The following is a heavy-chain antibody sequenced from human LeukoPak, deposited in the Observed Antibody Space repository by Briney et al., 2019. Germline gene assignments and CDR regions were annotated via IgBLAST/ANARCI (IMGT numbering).Heavy chain of an antibody. V-gene: IGHV4-34*01. J-gene: IGHJ5*02. CDR2: INHSGST. CDR3: ARGGYSPSGWGSVNWFDP. Sequence: PSETLSLTCAVYGGSFSGYYWSWIRQPPGKGLEWIGEINHSGSTNYNPSLKSRVTISVDTSKSQFSLKLSSVTAADTAVYYCARGGYSPSGWGSVNWFDPWGQGTLVTVSS. D-gene: IGHD6-19*01. CDR1: GGSFSGYY.